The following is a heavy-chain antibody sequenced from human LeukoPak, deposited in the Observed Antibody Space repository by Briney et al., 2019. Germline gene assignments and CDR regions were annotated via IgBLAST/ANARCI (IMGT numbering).Heavy chain of an antibody. CDR3: ARAGWEVRGFDY. D-gene: IGHD1-26*01. CDR2: IYSGGST. V-gene: IGHV3-53*01. J-gene: IGHJ4*02. CDR1: GFTFSTYY. Sequence: SGGSLRLSCAASGFTFSTYYMNWVRQAPGKGLERVSVIYSGGSTYYADSVKGRFTISRDNSKNTLYLQMNSLRAEDTAVYYCARAGWEVRGFDYWGQGTLVTVSS.